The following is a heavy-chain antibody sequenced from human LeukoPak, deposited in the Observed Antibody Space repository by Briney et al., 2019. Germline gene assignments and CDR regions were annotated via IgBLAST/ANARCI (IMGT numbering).Heavy chain of an antibody. D-gene: IGHD3-10*01. V-gene: IGHV1-24*01. CDR3: ATVGTGSYYFYNWFDP. CDR1: GGTFSSYA. CDR2: FDPEDGET. Sequence: ASVKVSCKASGGTFSSYAISWVRQAPGQGLEWMGGFDPEDGETIYAQKFQGRVTMTEDTSTDTAYMELSSLRSEDTAVYYCATVGTGSYYFYNWFDPWGQGTLVTVSS. J-gene: IGHJ5*02.